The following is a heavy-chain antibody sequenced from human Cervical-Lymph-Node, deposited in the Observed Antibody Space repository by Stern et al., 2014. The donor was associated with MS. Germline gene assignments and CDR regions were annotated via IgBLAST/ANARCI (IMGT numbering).Heavy chain of an antibody. D-gene: IGHD2-15*01. CDR2: VSNEGSKQ. V-gene: IGHV3-30-3*01. J-gene: IGHJ4*02. Sequence: VQLEESGGGVVQPGRSLRLSCAASGFIFSNYAMHWVRQAPGKGLDWVAFVSNEGSKQFYADSVKGRFTISRDNANNTLYLQMNSLRPEDTAVYYCARDTCRGGGCYFRYWGQGILITVSS. CDR3: ARDTCRGGGCYFRY. CDR1: GFIFSNYA.